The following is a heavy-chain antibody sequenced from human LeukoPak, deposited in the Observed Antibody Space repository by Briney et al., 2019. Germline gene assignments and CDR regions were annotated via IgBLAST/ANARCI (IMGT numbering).Heavy chain of an antibody. CDR3: AKDRYYGSGSYYRGLDY. CDR2: ISGSGDSI. V-gene: IGHV3-23*01. CDR1: GFTFSSCA. D-gene: IGHD3-10*01. Sequence: TGGSLRLSCAASGFTFSSCAMNWVRQAPGKGLEWVSLISGSGDSIHYADSLKGRFTISRDNSKNTLYLHMTSLRAEDTAVYYCAKDRYYGSGSYYRGLDYWGQGTLVTVSP. J-gene: IGHJ4*02.